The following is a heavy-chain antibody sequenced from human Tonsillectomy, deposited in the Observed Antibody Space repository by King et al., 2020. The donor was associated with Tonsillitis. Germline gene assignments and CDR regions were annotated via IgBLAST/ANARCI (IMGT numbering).Heavy chain of an antibody. J-gene: IGHJ4*02. CDR1: GYTFSNYG. V-gene: IGHV3-30*02. CDR2: IRLVGSKK. Sequence: VQLVESGGGVVQPGGSLRLSCAASGYTFSNYGMHWVRQAPGKGREWVAFIRLVGSKKYYADSVKGRFTISRDNSKNTLYLQMNSLRAEDTAVYYCAKDISTMIVVVITRFDYWGQGTLVTVSS. D-gene: IGHD3-22*01. CDR3: AKDISTMIVVVITRFDY.